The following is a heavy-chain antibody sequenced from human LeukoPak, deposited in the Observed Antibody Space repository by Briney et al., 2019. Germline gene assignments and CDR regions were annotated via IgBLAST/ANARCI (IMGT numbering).Heavy chain of an antibody. V-gene: IGHV4-59*01. Sequence: SETLSLTCTVSGGSISSYYWSWIRQPPGKGLEWIGYIYYSGSTNYNPSLKSRVTISVATSKNQFSLKLSSVTAADTAVYYCAKGGIRSGAFDIWGQGTRVTVSS. J-gene: IGHJ3*02. CDR2: IYYSGST. CDR3: AKGGIRSGAFDI. CDR1: GGSISSYY. D-gene: IGHD6-13*01.